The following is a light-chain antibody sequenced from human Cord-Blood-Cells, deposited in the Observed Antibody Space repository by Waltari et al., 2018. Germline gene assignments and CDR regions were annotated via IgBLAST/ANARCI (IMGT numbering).Light chain of an antibody. CDR1: QSISSW. CDR2: KAS. J-gene: IGKJ1*01. Sequence: PSTLSASVGDRVTITCRASQSISSWLAWYQQKPGKAPKLLIYKASSLESGVPSRFSGSGSGTEFTLTISSLQPDDFATYYCQQYNSYWTFGQGTKVEIK. V-gene: IGKV1-5*03. CDR3: QQYNSYWT.